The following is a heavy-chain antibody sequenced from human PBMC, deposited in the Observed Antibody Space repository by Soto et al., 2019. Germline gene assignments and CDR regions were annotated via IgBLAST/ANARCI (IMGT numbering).Heavy chain of an antibody. CDR2: IYYSGSA. D-gene: IGHD1-7*01. J-gene: IGHJ4*02. CDR1: GGSISEYY. Sequence: PSETLSLTCTVSGGSISEYYWSWIRQPPGKGLEWIGYIYYSGSANYNPSLKSRVTFSVDTSKDQFSLKLNSVTAAATDVYYCTRAGMYNWNYDYWGQGTLVTVSS. V-gene: IGHV4-59*01. CDR3: TRAGMYNWNYDY.